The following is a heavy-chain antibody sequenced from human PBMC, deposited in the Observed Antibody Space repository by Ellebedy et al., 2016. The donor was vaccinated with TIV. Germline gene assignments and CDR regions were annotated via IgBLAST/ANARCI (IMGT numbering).Heavy chain of an antibody. CDR1: GFTVSSTY. V-gene: IGHV3-53*01. CDR2: LYSSGST. Sequence: GESLKISCAASGFTVSSTYMNWVRQAPGKGLEWVSVLYSSGSTYDADSVKGRFTISRDNSNNTLYLQMHSLSAEDSVVYYCAGEDIGRHDAFDIWGRGTMVTVSS. D-gene: IGHD2-15*01. CDR3: AGEDIGRHDAFDI. J-gene: IGHJ3*02.